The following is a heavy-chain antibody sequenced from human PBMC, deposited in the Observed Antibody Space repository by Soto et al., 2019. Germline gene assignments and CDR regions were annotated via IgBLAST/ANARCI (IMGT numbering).Heavy chain of an antibody. CDR1: GFTFSNSI. Sequence: GGALRLSCEASGFTFSNSIINWVRQAPGQGLEWVSSISGSSDFLYYADSVKGRFTISRDTATNSLYLQMNSLRAEDTAVYYCATSTWYAFDIWGQGTMVTV. CDR2: ISGSSDFL. J-gene: IGHJ3*02. D-gene: IGHD6-13*01. V-gene: IGHV3-21*01. CDR3: ATSTWYAFDI.